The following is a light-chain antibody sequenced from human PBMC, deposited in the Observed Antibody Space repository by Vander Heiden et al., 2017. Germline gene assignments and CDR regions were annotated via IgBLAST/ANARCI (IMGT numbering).Light chain of an antibody. Sequence: DIQMTQSPSSLSASVGDRVTITCRASQNISSYLNWYQQKPGKAPKLLIYAASNLESGVPSRFSGSGSGTYFALTISSLQPEDIATYYCQHSLNTLYTFGQGTKLEIK. CDR2: AAS. J-gene: IGKJ2*01. CDR1: QNISSY. V-gene: IGKV1-39*01. CDR3: QHSLNTLYT.